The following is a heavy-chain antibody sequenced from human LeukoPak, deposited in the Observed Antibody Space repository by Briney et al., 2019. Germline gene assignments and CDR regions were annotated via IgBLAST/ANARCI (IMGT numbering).Heavy chain of an antibody. D-gene: IGHD1-7*01. CDR3: AKNWNYDMDYFDY. CDR2: ISGSGAST. Sequence: GGSLRLSCAASGFTFSSYAMNWVRQAPGKGLEWVSGISGSGASTYYAYSVKGRFTISRDNSKNTLYLQMNSLRAEDTAVYYCAKNWNYDMDYFDYWGQGTLVTVSS. V-gene: IGHV3-23*01. J-gene: IGHJ4*02. CDR1: GFTFSSYA.